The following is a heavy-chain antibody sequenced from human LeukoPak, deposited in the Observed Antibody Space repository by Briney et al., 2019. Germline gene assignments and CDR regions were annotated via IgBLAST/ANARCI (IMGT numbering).Heavy chain of an antibody. CDR1: GGSISSGSYY. CDR2: IYTSGST. J-gene: IGHJ4*02. CDR3: AREGRYCSSTSCYNVDY. D-gene: IGHD2-2*02. Sequence: SETLSLTCTVSGGSISSGSYYWSWIRQPAGKGLEWIGRIYTSGSTNYNPSLKSRVTISVDTSKNQFSLKLSSVTAADTAVYYCAREGRYCSSTSCYNVDYWGQGTLVTVSS. V-gene: IGHV4-61*02.